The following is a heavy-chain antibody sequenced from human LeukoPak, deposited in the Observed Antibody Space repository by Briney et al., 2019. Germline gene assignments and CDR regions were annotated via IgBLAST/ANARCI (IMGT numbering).Heavy chain of an antibody. D-gene: IGHD3-22*01. J-gene: IGHJ4*02. Sequence: KPSETLSLTCTVSGVSISSYYWSWVRQPPGKGLEWVGYIYYSGSTNYNPSLKSRVTISVDTSKNQFSLKLSSVTAADTAVYYCARSQRGSSGYFDYWGQGTLVTVSS. CDR2: IYYSGST. CDR1: GVSISSYY. CDR3: ARSQRGSSGYFDY. V-gene: IGHV4-59*08.